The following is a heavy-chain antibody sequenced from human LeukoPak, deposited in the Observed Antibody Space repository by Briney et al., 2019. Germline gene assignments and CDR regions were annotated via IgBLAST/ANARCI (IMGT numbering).Heavy chain of an antibody. V-gene: IGHV4-59*01. CDR3: ATSGLGDYYGSGSYMYFQH. Sequence: PSETLSLTCTVSGGSISSYYWSWTRQPPGKGLEWIGDIYYNGSTNYNTSLKSRVTISVETSKNQFSLKLSSVTAADTAVYYCATSGLGDYYGSGSYMYFQHWGQGTLVTVSS. CDR2: IYYNGST. J-gene: IGHJ1*01. CDR1: GGSISSYY. D-gene: IGHD3-10*01.